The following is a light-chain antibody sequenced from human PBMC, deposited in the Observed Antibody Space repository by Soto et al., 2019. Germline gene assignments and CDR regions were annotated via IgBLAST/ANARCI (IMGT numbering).Light chain of an antibody. CDR1: QSISRW. CDR3: QQYNTYST. CDR2: DAS. Sequence: DIQMTQSPSTLSASVGDRVTITCRASQSISRWLARYQQKPGKDPQALIYDASSLKSGVPSSFSGNGSGTEFTLTISSLQPDAFATYYCQQYNTYSTFGQGTRLEI. V-gene: IGKV1-5*01. J-gene: IGKJ5*01.